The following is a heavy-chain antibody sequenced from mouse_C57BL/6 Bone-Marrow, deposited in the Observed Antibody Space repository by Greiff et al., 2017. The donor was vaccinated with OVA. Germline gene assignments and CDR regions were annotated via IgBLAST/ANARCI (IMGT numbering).Heavy chain of an antibody. CDR1: GFTFSSYG. CDR3: ARQNLGYFDY. CDR2: ISSGGSYT. Sequence: EVQLVESGGDLVKPGGSLKLSCAASGFTFSSYGMSWVRQTPDKRLEWVATISSGGSYTYYPDSVKGRFTISRDNAKNTLYLQMSSLKSEDTAMYYCARQNLGYFDYWGQGTTLTVSS. J-gene: IGHJ2*01. V-gene: IGHV5-6*01.